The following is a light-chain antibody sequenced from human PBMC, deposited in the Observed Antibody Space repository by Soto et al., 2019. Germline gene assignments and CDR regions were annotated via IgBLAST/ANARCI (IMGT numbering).Light chain of an antibody. V-gene: IGKV3-11*01. CDR1: ESVTSF. J-gene: IGKJ1*01. Sequence: EIVLTQSPATLSLSPGERATLSCRASESVTSFLAWYQQKPGQAPRLLIYDASNRATGISARFSGSGSGTDFTLPISSLAPEGFAVYYCQQRSDWPRTFGQGTKVESK. CDR2: DAS. CDR3: QQRSDWPRT.